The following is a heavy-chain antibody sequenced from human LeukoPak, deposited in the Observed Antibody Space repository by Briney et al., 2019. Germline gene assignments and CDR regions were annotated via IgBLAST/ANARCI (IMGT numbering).Heavy chain of an antibody. CDR2: IKQDGSEK. CDR1: GFTFTSYA. Sequence: PAGGSLRLSCAASGFTFTSYAMSWVRQAPGKGLEWVANIKQDGSEKYYVDSVKGRFTISRDNAKNSLYLQMNSLRAEDTAVYYCAREWGPAAISSAIDYWGQGTLVTVSS. J-gene: IGHJ4*02. V-gene: IGHV3-7*01. CDR3: AREWGPAAISSAIDY. D-gene: IGHD2-2*02.